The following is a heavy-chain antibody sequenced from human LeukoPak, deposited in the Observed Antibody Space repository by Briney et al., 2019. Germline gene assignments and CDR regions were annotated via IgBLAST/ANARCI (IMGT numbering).Heavy chain of an antibody. CDR1: GGSISSYY. Sequence: SETLSLTCTASGGSISSYYWSWIRQPAGKGLEWIGRIYTSGSTNYNPSLKSRVTMSVDTSKNQFSLKLSSVTAADTAVYYCARGIAAAGTSRYKNYYYYGMDVWGQGTTVTVS. J-gene: IGHJ6*02. CDR2: IYTSGST. V-gene: IGHV4-4*07. D-gene: IGHD6-13*01. CDR3: ARGIAAAGTSRYKNYYYYGMDV.